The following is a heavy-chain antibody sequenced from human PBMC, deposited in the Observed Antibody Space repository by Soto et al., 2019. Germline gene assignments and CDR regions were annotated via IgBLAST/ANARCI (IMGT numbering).Heavy chain of an antibody. J-gene: IGHJ6*02. CDR3: AQDPFRNYNFGMDV. CDR1: GYTFTSYY. D-gene: IGHD1-7*01. Sequence: GESLKISCEGSGYTFTSYYITWARQLPGKGLEWMGRIDPSDSYTTYNPSFRGHVTISADKSIRTAYLQMNSLRAEDTAIYYCAQDPFRNYNFGMDVWGQGTTVTVSS. V-gene: IGHV5-10-1*01. CDR2: IDPSDSYT.